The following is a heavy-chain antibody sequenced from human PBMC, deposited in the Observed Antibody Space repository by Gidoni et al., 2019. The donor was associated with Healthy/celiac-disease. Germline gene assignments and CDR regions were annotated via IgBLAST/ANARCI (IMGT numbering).Heavy chain of an antibody. V-gene: IGHV3-21*01. CDR3: ARQRAARTVGYYYYMDV. CDR2: ISSSSSYI. CDR1: GFTFSTYS. J-gene: IGHJ6*03. Sequence: ELQLVVSGGGLVKPGGSLRLSFAPSGFTFSTYSMNWARQAPGKGLEWGSSISSSSSYIYYEDAEKGRFTIYRDNDKNSMYMQMNSLRAEETAGDYCARQRAARTVGYYYYMDVWGKGTTVTVSS. D-gene: IGHD6-6*01.